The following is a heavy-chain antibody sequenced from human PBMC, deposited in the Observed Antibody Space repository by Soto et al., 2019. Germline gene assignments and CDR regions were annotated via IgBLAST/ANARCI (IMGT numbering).Heavy chain of an antibody. V-gene: IGHV3-23*01. J-gene: IGHJ4*02. CDR1: GFTFSSYA. CDR3: ARGGGSSSARY. Sequence: EVQLLESGGGLVQPGGSLRLSCAASGFTFSSYAMSWVRQAPGSGLEWVSTNGASGVTTYYAGSVKGRFTISRDISKNMLYLQMDILGAEDTAVYYCARGGGSSSARYWGQGTLVTVSS. CDR2: NGASGVTT. D-gene: IGHD6-6*01.